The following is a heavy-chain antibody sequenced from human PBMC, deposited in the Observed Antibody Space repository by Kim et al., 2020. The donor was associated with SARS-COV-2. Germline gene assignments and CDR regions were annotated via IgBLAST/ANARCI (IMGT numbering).Heavy chain of an antibody. CDR3: ARGATCGGDCYAGGLAFDY. J-gene: IGHJ4*02. V-gene: IGHV4-59*13. CDR2: IYYSGST. Sequence: SETLSLTCTASGGSISSYYWSWIRQPPGKGLEWIWDIYYSGSTNYNQSLKSRDTISVDTTKNQFALKLSSVTGADTALYYCARGATCGGDCYAGGLAFDYWGQGNLVTVSS. D-gene: IGHD2-21*01. CDR1: GGSISSYY.